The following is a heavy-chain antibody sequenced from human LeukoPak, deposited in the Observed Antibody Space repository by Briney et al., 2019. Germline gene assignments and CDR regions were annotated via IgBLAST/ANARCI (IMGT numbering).Heavy chain of an antibody. Sequence: PGGSLRLSCAASGFSFSSYWMNWVRQAPGKGLEWVSYISHTSTIIYYADSVKGRFTISRDNAKNSVYLQMSSLRDEDTAVYYCVRDRDWSFDYWGQGTLVTVSS. CDR3: VRDRDWSFDY. CDR2: ISHTSTII. D-gene: IGHD2-21*02. J-gene: IGHJ4*02. CDR1: GFSFSSYW. V-gene: IGHV3-48*02.